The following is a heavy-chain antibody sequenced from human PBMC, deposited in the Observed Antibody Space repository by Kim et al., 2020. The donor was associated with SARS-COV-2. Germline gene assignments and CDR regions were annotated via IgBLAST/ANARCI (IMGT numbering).Heavy chain of an antibody. CDR2: INHSGST. J-gene: IGHJ4*02. CDR1: GGSFSGYY. D-gene: IGHD3-10*01. V-gene: IGHV4-34*01. Sequence: SETLSLTCAVYGGSFSGYYWSWIRQPPGKGLEWIGEINHSGSTNYNPSLKSRVTISVDTSKNQFSLKLSSVTAADTAVYYCSGITMVRGVAYWGQGTLVTVSS. CDR3: SGITMVRGVAY.